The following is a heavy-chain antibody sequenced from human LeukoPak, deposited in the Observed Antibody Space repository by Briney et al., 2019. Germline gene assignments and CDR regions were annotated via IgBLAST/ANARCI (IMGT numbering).Heavy chain of an antibody. J-gene: IGHJ6*03. CDR3: ARDRIAAHYYYYMDV. CDR2: IKTKDDST. D-gene: IGHD6-6*01. V-gene: IGHV1-46*01. CDR1: GYTFISYS. Sequence: GASVKVSCKASGYTFISYSMHWVRQAPGQGLAWMGAIKTKDDSTTYAQKFQGRVTMTSDTSTNTVYMELSSLRSEDTAVYYCARDRIAAHYYYYMDVWGKGTTVTVSS.